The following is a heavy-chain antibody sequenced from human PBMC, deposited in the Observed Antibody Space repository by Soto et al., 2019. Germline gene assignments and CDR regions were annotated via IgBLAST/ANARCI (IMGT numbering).Heavy chain of an antibody. Sequence: KTSETLSLTCAVSGGSISSGGYSWSWIRQPPGKGLEWIGYIYHSGSTYYNPSLKSRVTISVDRSKNQFSLKLSSVTAADTAVYYCASTRIAAAGFDYYYYGMDVWGQGTTVTVS. CDR2: IYHSGST. D-gene: IGHD6-13*01. CDR3: ASTRIAAAGFDYYYYGMDV. V-gene: IGHV4-30-2*01. J-gene: IGHJ6*02. CDR1: GGSISSGGYS.